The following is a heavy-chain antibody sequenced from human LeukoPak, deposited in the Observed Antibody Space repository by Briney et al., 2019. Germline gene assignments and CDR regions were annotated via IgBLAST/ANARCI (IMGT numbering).Heavy chain of an antibody. V-gene: IGHV3-21*01. CDR1: GFTFSSYS. CDR2: ISSSSSYI. Sequence: GGSLRLSCAASGFTFSSYSMNWVRQAPGKGLEWVSSISSSSSYIYYADSVKGRFTISRDNAKNSLYLQMNSLRAEDTAVYYCARDLVAARRGGDNWGQGTLVTVSS. CDR3: ARDLVAARRGGDN. D-gene: IGHD6-6*01. J-gene: IGHJ4*02.